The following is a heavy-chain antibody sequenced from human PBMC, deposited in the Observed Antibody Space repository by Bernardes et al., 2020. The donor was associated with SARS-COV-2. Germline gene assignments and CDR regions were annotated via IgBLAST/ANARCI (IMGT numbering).Heavy chain of an antibody. J-gene: IGHJ5*02. CDR1: GFDFNEYA. Sequence: GGSLRLSCAASGFDFNEYAMHWVRQAPGEGLEWVAVISYDARDKYYVDSVKGRFIVSRDNSENTVSLQMNSLRPEDTALYYCVRGGWKRVPQYFFDHWGQGSLVTVSS. CDR2: ISYDARDK. V-gene: IGHV3-30*03. CDR3: VRGGWKRVPQYFFDH. D-gene: IGHD3-9*01.